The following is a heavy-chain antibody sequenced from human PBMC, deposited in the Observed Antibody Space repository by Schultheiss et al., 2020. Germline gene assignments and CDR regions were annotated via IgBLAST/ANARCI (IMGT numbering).Heavy chain of an antibody. CDR2: IYHSGRT. CDR1: GGSVSSGGYS. J-gene: IGHJ5*02. V-gene: IGHV4-30-2*01. CDR3: ATQGRGATVTTNWFDP. D-gene: IGHD4-11*01. Sequence: SETLSLTCGVSGGSVSSGGYSWSWIRQPPGKGLEWIGYIYHSGRTYYNPSLKSRVTISVDTSKNQFSLKLSSVTAADTAVYYCATQGRGATVTTNWFDPWGQGTLVTVSS.